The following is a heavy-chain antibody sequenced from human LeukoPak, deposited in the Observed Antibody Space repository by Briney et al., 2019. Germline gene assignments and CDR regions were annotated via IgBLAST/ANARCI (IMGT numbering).Heavy chain of an antibody. CDR3: ARDGDNWNYVTHNWFDP. V-gene: IGHV1-18*01. CDR1: GYTFTSYG. Sequence: ASVKVSCKASGYTFTSYGISWVRQAPGQGLEWMGWISAYNGNTNYAQKLQGRVTMSTDTSTSTAYMELRSLRSDDTAVYYCARDGDNWNYVTHNWFDPWGQGTLVTVSS. J-gene: IGHJ5*02. D-gene: IGHD1-7*01. CDR2: ISAYNGNT.